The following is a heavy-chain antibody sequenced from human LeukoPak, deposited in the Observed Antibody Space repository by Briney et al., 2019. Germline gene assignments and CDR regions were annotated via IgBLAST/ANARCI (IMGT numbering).Heavy chain of an antibody. J-gene: IGHJ4*02. CDR3: KTNYYDSGGYRRDY. D-gene: IGHD3-22*01. V-gene: IGHV1-24*01. Sequence: ASVTVSCMGSGYPLTELSIHWVRQAPGKGLEWMGNFNPEDAETIYAQKFQGRVIMTEDTSADTAYMELSSLRSEDTAVYYCKTNYYDSGGYRRDYWGQGTLVTVPS. CDR1: GYPLTELS. CDR2: FNPEDAET.